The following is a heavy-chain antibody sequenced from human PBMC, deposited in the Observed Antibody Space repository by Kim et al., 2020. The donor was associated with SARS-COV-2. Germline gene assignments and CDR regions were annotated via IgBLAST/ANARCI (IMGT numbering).Heavy chain of an antibody. D-gene: IGHD2-2*01. J-gene: IGHJ4*02. CDR3: AREWGCSSTSCYSFDY. V-gene: IGHV3-21*01. CDR2: ISSSSSYI. CDR1: GFTFSSYS. Sequence: GGSLRLSCAASGFTFSSYSMNWVRQAPGKGLEWVSSISSSSSYIYYADSVKGRFTISRDNAKNSLYLQMNSLRAEDTAVYYCAREWGCSSTSCYSFDYWGQGTLVTVSS.